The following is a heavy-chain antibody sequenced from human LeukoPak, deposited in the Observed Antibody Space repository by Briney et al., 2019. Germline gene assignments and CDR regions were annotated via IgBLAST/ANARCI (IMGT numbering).Heavy chain of an antibody. J-gene: IGHJ4*02. CDR3: ARDWVYKIDY. D-gene: IGHD5-24*01. Sequence: GGSLRLSCETAGFTFSSYVVHWVRRTPGKGLVWVSRISHDGIISYADSVKGRFTISRDNAKNTLTLQMNSLRVEDTAVYFCARDWVYKIDYWGRGTLVTVSS. CDR1: GFTFSSYV. V-gene: IGHV3-74*01. CDR2: ISHDGII.